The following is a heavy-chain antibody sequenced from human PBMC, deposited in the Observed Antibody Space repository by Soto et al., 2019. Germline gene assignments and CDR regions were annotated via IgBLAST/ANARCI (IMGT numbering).Heavy chain of an antibody. J-gene: IGHJ4*02. D-gene: IGHD5-12*01. CDR2: ISGSGGST. V-gene: IGHV3-23*01. CDR1: GFTFSSYA. CDR3: AKDDHSGYDSYYFDY. Sequence: PGGSLRLSCAASGFTFSSYAMSWVRQAPGKGLEWVSAISGSGGSTYYADSVKGRFTISRDNSKNTLYLQMNSLRAEDTAVYYCAKDDHSGYDSYYFDYWGQGTLVTVSS.